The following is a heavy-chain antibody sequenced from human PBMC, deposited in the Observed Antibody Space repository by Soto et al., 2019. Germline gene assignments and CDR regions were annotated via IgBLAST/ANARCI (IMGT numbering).Heavy chain of an antibody. J-gene: IGHJ5*02. CDR1: GYTFTSYG. CDR3: ARDTRRRYCSSTSCYGNWFDP. D-gene: IGHD2-2*01. Sequence: ASVKVSCKASGYTFTSYGISWVRQAPGQGLEWMGWISAYNGNTNYAQKLQGRVTMTTDTSTSTAYTELRSLRSDDTAVYYCARDTRRRYCSSTSCYGNWFDPWGQGTLVTVSS. CDR2: ISAYNGNT. V-gene: IGHV1-18*01.